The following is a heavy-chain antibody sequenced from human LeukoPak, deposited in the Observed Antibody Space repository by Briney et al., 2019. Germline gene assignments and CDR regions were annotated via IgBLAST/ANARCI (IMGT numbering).Heavy chain of an antibody. D-gene: IGHD6-19*01. V-gene: IGHV4-59*08. J-gene: IGHJ4*02. CDR1: GGSLSSDY. CDR2: IYYSGST. Sequence: PSETLSLTCTVSGGSLSSDYWSWIRQPPGKGLEWIRYIYYSGSTNYNPSLKSRVTISVVTTKNQFSLKLSSVSAADTAVYYCARLELAVAGFHFDYWGQGTLVTVSS. CDR3: ARLELAVAGFHFDY.